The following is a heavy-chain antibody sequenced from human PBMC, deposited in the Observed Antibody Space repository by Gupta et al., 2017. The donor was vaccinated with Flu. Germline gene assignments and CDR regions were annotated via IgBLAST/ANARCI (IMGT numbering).Heavy chain of an antibody. CDR1: GDSISRGGHY. V-gene: IGHV4-31*03. CDR2: SEYSGIS. D-gene: IGHD2-21*02. Sequence: QVQLQESGPGLVKPSQTLSLTCSVSGDSISRGGHYWSWIRQHPGKGLEGIGYSEYSGISYPKPSLRSRATISVDTSKNQFSLNLSSVTAADTAVYYWAREVGGGGDQTFDSWGQGTLVTVSS. CDR3: AREVGGGGDQTFDS. J-gene: IGHJ4*02.